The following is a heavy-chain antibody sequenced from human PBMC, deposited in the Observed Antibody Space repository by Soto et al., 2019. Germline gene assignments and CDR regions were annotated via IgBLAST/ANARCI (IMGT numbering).Heavy chain of an antibody. V-gene: IGHV4-39*01. J-gene: IGHJ5*02. CDR2: IYYSGST. Sequence: SETLSLTYTVSGGSISSSSYYWGWIRQPPGKGLEWIGTIYYSGSTYYNPSLKSRVTVSVDTSKNQFSLKLSSVTAADTAVYYCARHGGVLYDFWSGPHGGVDPWGQGTLVTLSS. CDR3: ARHGGVLYDFWSGPHGGVDP. D-gene: IGHD3-3*01. CDR1: GGSISSSSYY.